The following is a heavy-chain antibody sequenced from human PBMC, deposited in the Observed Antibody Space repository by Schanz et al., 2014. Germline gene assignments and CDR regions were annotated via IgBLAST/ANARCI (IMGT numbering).Heavy chain of an antibody. V-gene: IGHV3-23*04. CDR2: LSGSGGST. J-gene: IGHJ4*02. CDR1: GFTVSSNH. D-gene: IGHD2-2*01. CDR3: AKDLLYGGPMPLNHLDS. Sequence: EGQLAESGGGLVQPGGSLRLSCAVSGFTVSSNHMSWVRQAPGKGLEWVSALSGSGGSTYYADSVKGRFTISRDNSKNTLYLQMNSLRAEDTAVYYCAKDLLYGGPMPLNHLDSWGQGTLVTVSS.